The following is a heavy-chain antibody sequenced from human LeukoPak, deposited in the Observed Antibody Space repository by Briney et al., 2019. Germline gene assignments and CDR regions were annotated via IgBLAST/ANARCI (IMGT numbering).Heavy chain of an antibody. CDR1: GGSISSCGYS. CDR2: IYHSGST. CDR3: ARARITGTTVGAFDI. V-gene: IGHV4-30-2*01. D-gene: IGHD1-7*01. Sequence: SETLSLTCAVSGGSISSCGYSWSWIRQPPGKGLEWIGYIYHSGSTYYNPSLKSRVNISVDRSTTQFSVKLSFVTAADTDVYYCARARITGTTVGAFDIWGQGTMVTVSS. J-gene: IGHJ3*02.